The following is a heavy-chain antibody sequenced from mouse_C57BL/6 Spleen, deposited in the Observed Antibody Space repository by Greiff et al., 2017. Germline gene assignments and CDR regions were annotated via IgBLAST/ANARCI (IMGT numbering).Heavy chain of an antibody. CDR1: GYAFSSSW. CDR2: IYPGDGDT. CDR3: ARSGHYGDYYAMDY. D-gene: IGHD1-2*01. V-gene: IGHV1-82*01. J-gene: IGHJ4*01. Sequence: QVQLQQSGPELVKPGASVKISCKASGYAFSSSWMNWVKQRPGKGLEWIGRIYPGDGDTNYNGKFKGKATLTADKSSSTAYMQLSSLSSEDSAVYFCARSGHYGDYYAMDYWGQGTSVTVSS.